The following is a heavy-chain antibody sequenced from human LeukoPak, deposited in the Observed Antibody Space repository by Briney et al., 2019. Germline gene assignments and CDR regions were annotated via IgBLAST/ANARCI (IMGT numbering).Heavy chain of an antibody. CDR3: ARGRYYFDY. CDR1: GYSISSGYY. V-gene: IGHV4-38-2*02. Sequence: SETLSLTCTVSGYSISSGYYWGWIRQPPGKGLEWIGSIYHSGSTYYNPSLKSRVTISVETSKNQFSLKLSSVTAADTAVYYCARGRYYFDYWGQGTLVTVSS. CDR2: IYHSGST. J-gene: IGHJ4*02.